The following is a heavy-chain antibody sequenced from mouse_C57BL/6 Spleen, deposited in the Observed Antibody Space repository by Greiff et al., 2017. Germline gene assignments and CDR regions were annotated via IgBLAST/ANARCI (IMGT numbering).Heavy chain of an antibody. V-gene: IGHV1-59*01. CDR2: IDPSASYT. CDR1: GYTFTSYW. J-gene: IGHJ4*01. CDR3: ARGFFYYDYGRNYAMDY. Sequence: QVQLKQPGAELVRPGTSVKLSCKASGYTFTSYWMHWVKQRPGQGLEWIGVIDPSASYTNYNQKFKGKATLTVDTSSSTAYMQLSSLTSEDSAVXYCARGFFYYDYGRNYAMDYWGQGTTVTVSS. D-gene: IGHD2-4*01.